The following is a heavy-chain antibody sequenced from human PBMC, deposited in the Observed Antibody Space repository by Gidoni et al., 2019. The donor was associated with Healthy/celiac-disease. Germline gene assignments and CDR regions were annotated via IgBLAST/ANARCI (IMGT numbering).Heavy chain of an antibody. D-gene: IGHD1-7*01. V-gene: IGHV3-74*01. Sequence: EVQLVESGGGLVKPGGSLRLSCAASGFTFSSYWMHCVRQAPGKGLVWVSRINSDGSSTSYADSVKGRFTISRDNAKNTLYLQMNSLRAEDTAVYYCASTTYYNWNYQGLEDWGQGTLVTVSS. CDR2: INSDGSST. J-gene: IGHJ4*02. CDR3: ASTTYYNWNYQGLED. CDR1: GFTFSSYW.